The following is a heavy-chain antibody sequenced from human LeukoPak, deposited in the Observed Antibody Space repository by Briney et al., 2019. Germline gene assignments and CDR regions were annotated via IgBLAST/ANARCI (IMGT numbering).Heavy chain of an antibody. J-gene: IGHJ4*02. CDR1: GFTFSSYS. Sequence: GGSLRLSCAASGFTFSSYSMNWVRQAPGKGLEWVSSISSSSYIYYADSVKGRFTISRDNAKNSLYLQMNSLRAEDTAVYYCARELYSGYDTTYYFDYWGQGTLVTVSS. CDR3: ARELYSGYDTTYYFDY. D-gene: IGHD5-12*01. V-gene: IGHV3-21*01. CDR2: ISSSSYI.